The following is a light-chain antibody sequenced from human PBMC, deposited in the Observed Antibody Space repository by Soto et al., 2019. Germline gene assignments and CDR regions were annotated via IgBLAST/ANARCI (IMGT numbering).Light chain of an antibody. CDR1: QSISSW. CDR2: KAS. V-gene: IGKV1-5*03. CDR3: QQYNDNWT. Sequence: DIQMTQSPSTLSASVGDRVTITCRASQSISSWLAWYQQKPGQAPKLLIYKASTLQSGVPSRFSGSGSVTEFTLAISSLQPDDSATYYCQQYNDNWTFGQGTKVEIK. J-gene: IGKJ1*01.